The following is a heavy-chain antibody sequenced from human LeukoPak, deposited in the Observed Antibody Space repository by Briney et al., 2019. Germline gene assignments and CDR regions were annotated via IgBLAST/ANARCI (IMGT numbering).Heavy chain of an antibody. CDR2: FYHSGST. V-gene: IGHV4-34*01. CDR1: GGSFSGYY. CDR3: ARHRFTAAPFDY. J-gene: IGHJ4*02. Sequence: PSETLSLTCAVYGGSFSGYYWGWIRQPPGEGLEWIGSFYHSGSTYSNPSLKSRVSMSVDTSKNQFSLKLSSVTAADTAVYYCARHRFTAAPFDYWGQGTLVTVSS. D-gene: IGHD6-13*01.